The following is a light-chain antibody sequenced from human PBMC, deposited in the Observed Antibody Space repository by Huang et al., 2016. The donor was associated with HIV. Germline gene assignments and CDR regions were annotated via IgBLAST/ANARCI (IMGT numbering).Light chain of an antibody. Sequence: DIQMTQSPSSLSASVGDRVTITCRASQSISSYLNWYQQKPGNTPKLLVYAASSVQSGVPSRFSGSGSGTDFTLTISSLQPEDFATYYCQQSYSTPWTFGQGTKVEIK. CDR1: QSISSY. CDR2: AAS. CDR3: QQSYSTPWT. J-gene: IGKJ1*01. V-gene: IGKV1-39*01.